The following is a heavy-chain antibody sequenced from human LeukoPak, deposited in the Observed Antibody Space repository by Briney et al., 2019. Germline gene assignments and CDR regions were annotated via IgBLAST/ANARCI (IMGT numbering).Heavy chain of an antibody. V-gene: IGHV3-21*01. J-gene: IGHJ3*02. CDR3: ARGGGYSGYDLDAFDI. Sequence: PGGSLRLSCAASGSTFSRDSMNWVRQAPGKGLEWVSSISSSSTYIYYADSVKGRFTISRDNAKNSLHLQMNSLRAEDTAVYYCARGGGYSGYDLDAFDIWGQGTMVTVSS. D-gene: IGHD5-12*01. CDR2: ISSSSTYI. CDR1: GSTFSRDS.